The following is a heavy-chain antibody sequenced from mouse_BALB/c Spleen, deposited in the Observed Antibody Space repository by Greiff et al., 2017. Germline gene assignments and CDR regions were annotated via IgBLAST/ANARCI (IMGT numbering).Heavy chain of an antibody. CDR2: ISYSGST. CDR1: GYSITSDYA. Sequence: EVKLQESGPGLVKPSQSLSLTCTVTGYSITSDYAWNWIRQFPGNKLEWMGYISYSGSTSYNPSLKSRISITRDTSKNQFFLQLNSVTTEDTATYYCARGWVDYWGQGTTLTVSS. D-gene: IGHD1-1*02. J-gene: IGHJ2*01. V-gene: IGHV3-2*02. CDR3: ARGWVDY.